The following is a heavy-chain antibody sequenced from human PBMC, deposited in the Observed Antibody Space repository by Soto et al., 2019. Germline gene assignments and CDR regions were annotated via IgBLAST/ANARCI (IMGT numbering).Heavy chain of an antibody. CDR1: GFSLSTLGMS. CDR2: IDWEDEK. J-gene: IGHJ4*02. V-gene: IGHV2-70*01. Sequence: SGPTLVNPTQTLTLTCSFSGFSLSTLGMSVSWIRQPPGKALEWLALIDWEDEKYFSTSLQTRLSIFKDPSKSHVLLTITNVGPLDSATYFCARVSGSFQKGFDSWGQGTLVTVSS. D-gene: IGHD1-26*01. CDR3: ARVSGSFQKGFDS.